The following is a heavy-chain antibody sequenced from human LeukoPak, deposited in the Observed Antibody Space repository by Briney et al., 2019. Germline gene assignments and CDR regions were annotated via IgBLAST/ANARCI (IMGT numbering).Heavy chain of an antibody. CDR2: ISNDERNE. J-gene: IGHJ4*02. Sequence: RGSLRLSCAASGFTFRNYAMHWVRKAPGKGLEWVAVISNDERNEYYAGSVKGRFTISRDNSKNTLYLQMNSLRAEDTAVYYCARGGSSSWYGDYWGQGTLVTVSS. CDR1: GFTFRNYA. D-gene: IGHD6-13*01. CDR3: ARGGSSSWYGDY. V-gene: IGHV3-30*04.